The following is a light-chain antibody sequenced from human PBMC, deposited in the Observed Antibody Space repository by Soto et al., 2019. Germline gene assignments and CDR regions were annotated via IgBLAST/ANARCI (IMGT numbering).Light chain of an antibody. CDR1: SSNIGTNT. V-gene: IGLV1-44*01. CDR3: AAWDVSLVV. CDR2: SDN. Sequence: QSVLTQPPSASGTPGQRVTISCSGSSSNIGTNTVIWYQQLPGAAPKLLIYSDNQRPSGVPDRFSGSKSGTSASLAISGLQPEDEAYYYCAAWDVSLVVFGGGTKLTVL. J-gene: IGLJ2*01.